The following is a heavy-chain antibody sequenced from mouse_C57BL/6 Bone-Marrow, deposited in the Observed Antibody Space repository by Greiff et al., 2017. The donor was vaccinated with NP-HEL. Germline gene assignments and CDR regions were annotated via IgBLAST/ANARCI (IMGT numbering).Heavy chain of an antibody. J-gene: IGHJ4*01. CDR3: ARGRAEPYYSNYDYAMDY. D-gene: IGHD2-5*01. CDR2: ISYSGST. CDR1: GYSITSDY. V-gene: IGHV3-8*01. Sequence: VQLKESGPGLAKPSQTLSLTCSVTGYSITSDYWNWIRKFPGNKLEYMGYISYSGSTYYNPSLKSRISITRDTSKNQYYRQLNSVTTEDTATYYCARGRAEPYYSNYDYAMDYWGQGTSVTVSS.